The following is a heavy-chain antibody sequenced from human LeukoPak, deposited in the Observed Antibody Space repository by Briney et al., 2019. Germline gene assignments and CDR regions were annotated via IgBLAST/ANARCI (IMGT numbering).Heavy chain of an antibody. J-gene: IGHJ4*02. CDR2: ISGSGGST. V-gene: IGHV3-23*01. CDR3: AKSQVTGWYDFDY. D-gene: IGHD6-19*01. CDR1: GFTFSSYA. Sequence: GGSLRLSCAASGFTFSSYAMSWVRQAPGKGLEWVSAISGSGGSTYYADSVKGRFTISRDNSKSTLNLQMNSLRPEDTAVYYCAKSQVTGWYDFDYWGQGTLVIVSS.